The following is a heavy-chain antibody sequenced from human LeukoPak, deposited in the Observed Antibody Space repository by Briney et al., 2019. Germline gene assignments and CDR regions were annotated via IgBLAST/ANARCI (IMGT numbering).Heavy chain of an antibody. CDR3: ARDQPYCGGDCYSNWFDP. V-gene: IGHV4-59*01. Sequence: SETLSLTCTVSGGSISSYYWSWIRQPPGKGLEWIGYIYYSGSTNYNPPLKSRVTISVDTSKNQFSLKLSSVTAADTAVYYCARDQPYCGGDCYSNWFDPWGQGTLVTVSS. CDR2: IYYSGST. D-gene: IGHD2-21*02. CDR1: GGSISSYY. J-gene: IGHJ5*02.